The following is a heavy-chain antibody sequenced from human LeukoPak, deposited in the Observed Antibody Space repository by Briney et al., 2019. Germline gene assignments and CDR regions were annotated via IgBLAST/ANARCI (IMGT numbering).Heavy chain of an antibody. D-gene: IGHD4-17*01. CDR2: ISYDGSNK. CDR1: GFTFSSYG. CDR3: AKTLGSYGDPVGYYYGMDV. Sequence: GGSLRLSCAASGFTFSSYGMHWVRQAPGKGLEWVAVISYDGSNKYYADSVKGRFTISRDNSKNTLYLQMNSLRAEDTAVYYCAKTLGSYGDPVGYYYGMDVWGKGTTVTVSS. J-gene: IGHJ6*04. V-gene: IGHV3-30*18.